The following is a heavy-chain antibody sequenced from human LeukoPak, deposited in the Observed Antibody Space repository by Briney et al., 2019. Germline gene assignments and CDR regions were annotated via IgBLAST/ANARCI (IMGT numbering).Heavy chain of an antibody. D-gene: IGHD6-13*01. J-gene: IGHJ4*02. Sequence: TGGSLRLSCAASGFTFSSYAMHWVRQAPGKGLEWVAVISYDGSNKYYADSVKGRFTISRDNSKNTLYLQMNSLRAEDTAVYYCARGSGSDSSWGQGTLVTVSS. V-gene: IGHV3-30-3*01. CDR2: ISYDGSNK. CDR1: GFTFSSYA. CDR3: ARGSGSDSS.